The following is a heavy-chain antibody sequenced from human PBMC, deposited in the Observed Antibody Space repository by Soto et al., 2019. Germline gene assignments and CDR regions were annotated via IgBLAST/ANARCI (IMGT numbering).Heavy chain of an antibody. CDR3: ARDRLFKLVRRMAYNWFDP. Sequence: EASVKVSCKASGYTFTSYYMHWVRQAPGQGLEWMGIINPSGGSTSYAQKFQGRVTMTRDTSTSTVYMELSSLRSEDTAVYYCARDRLFKLVRRMAYNWFDPWGQGTLVTVS. CDR1: GYTFTSYY. CDR2: INPSGGST. D-gene: IGHD6-13*01. V-gene: IGHV1-46*01. J-gene: IGHJ5*02.